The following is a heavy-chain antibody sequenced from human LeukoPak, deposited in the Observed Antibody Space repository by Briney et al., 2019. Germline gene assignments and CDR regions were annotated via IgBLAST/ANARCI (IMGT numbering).Heavy chain of an antibody. J-gene: IGHJ4*02. CDR3: ATVVAAATPTAGFHS. CDR2: INPNSGGT. D-gene: IGHD2-15*01. V-gene: IGHV1-2*02. CDR1: GYTFNRYY. Sequence: ASVTVPCKASGYTFNRYYMHWVRQAPGQGLEWMGWINPNSGGTNYAQKFQGRVTMTRYTSISTAYMELSGLRSDDTAVYYCATVVAAATPTAGFHSWGQGTLVTVSS.